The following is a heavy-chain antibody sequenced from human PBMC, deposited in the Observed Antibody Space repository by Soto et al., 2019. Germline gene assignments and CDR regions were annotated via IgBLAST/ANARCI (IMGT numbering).Heavy chain of an antibody. CDR1: GYTFTSYY. CDR2: INPSGGST. V-gene: IGHV1-46*01. Sequence: ASVKVSCKASGYTFTSYYMHWVRQAPGQGLEWMGIINPSGGSTSYAQKFRGRVTMTRDTSTSTVYMELSSLRSEDTAVYYCGRDEGYCSSTSCRNFDYWGQGTLVTVSS. J-gene: IGHJ4*02. CDR3: GRDEGYCSSTSCRNFDY. D-gene: IGHD2-2*01.